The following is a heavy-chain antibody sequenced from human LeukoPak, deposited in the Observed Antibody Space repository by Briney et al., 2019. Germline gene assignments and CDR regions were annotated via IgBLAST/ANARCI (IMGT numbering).Heavy chain of an antibody. D-gene: IGHD1-26*01. Sequence: AASVKVSCKVSGYTLTELSMHWVRQAPGKGLEWMGGFDPEDGETIYAQKFQGRVTMTEDTSTDTAYMELSSLRSEDTAVYYCARDGGDSGSCLEDYWGQGTLVTVSS. CDR3: ARDGGDSGSCLEDY. CDR2: FDPEDGET. CDR1: GYTLTELS. V-gene: IGHV1-24*01. J-gene: IGHJ4*02.